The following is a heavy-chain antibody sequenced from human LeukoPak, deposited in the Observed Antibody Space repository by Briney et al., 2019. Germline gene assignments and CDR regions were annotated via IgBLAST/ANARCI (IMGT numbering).Heavy chain of an antibody. D-gene: IGHD2-21*01. CDR1: GFTFSTYW. Sequence: GGSLRLSCAASGFTFSTYWMGWVRQAPGKGLEWVASINKDGREKYYVDSVKGRFTISRDNAKNSLHLQMNSLRAEDTAVYYCARLYLDSSLYDFRGQGALVTVSS. J-gene: IGHJ4*02. CDR2: INKDGREK. CDR3: ARLYLDSSLYDF. V-gene: IGHV3-7*01.